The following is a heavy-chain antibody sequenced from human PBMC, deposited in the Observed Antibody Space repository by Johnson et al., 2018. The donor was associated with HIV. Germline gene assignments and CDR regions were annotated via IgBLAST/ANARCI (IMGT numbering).Heavy chain of an antibody. J-gene: IGHJ3*02. CDR1: GFTFNDYD. CDR3: TTDVKDDYYYNNKGSVFDI. V-gene: IGHV3-20*04. Sequence: VQLMESGGGVVRPGGSLRLSCAASGFTFNDYDISWVRQAPGKGLEWVSGINWNGGSTGYADSVKGRFTISSDNAKNSLYRQMNSLRAEDTAVYYCTTDVKDDYYYNNKGSVFDIWGQGTMVTVSS. D-gene: IGHD3-22*01. CDR2: INWNGGST.